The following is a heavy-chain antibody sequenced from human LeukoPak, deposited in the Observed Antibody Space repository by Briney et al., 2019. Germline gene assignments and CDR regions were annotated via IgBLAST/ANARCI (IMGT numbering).Heavy chain of an antibody. CDR3: AKDRGCSSTSCHYFDY. CDR2: ISSSSSTI. V-gene: IGHV3-48*04. D-gene: IGHD2-2*01. J-gene: IGHJ4*02. Sequence: GGSLRLSCAASGLTFSSYSMNWVRQAPGKGLEWVSYISSSSSTIYYADSVKGRFTISRDNAKNSLYLQMNSLRAEDTAVYYCAKDRGCSSTSCHYFDYWGQGTLVTVSS. CDR1: GLTFSSYS.